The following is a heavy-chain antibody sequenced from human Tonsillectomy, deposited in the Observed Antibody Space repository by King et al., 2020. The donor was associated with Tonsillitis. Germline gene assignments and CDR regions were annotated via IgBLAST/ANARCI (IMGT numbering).Heavy chain of an antibody. CDR3: ARDLRGFGGGTCYADY. Sequence: VQLVESGGGLVQPGGSLRLSCAASGFTFSSYWMSWVRQAPGKGLEWVANIKQDGSEKYYVDSVKGRFTISRDNAKNSLYLQMNSLRAEDTAVYYCARDLRGFGGGTCYADYWGQGTLGTVSS. CDR1: GFTFSSYW. V-gene: IGHV3-7*01. CDR2: IKQDGSEK. D-gene: IGHD2-15*01. J-gene: IGHJ4*02.